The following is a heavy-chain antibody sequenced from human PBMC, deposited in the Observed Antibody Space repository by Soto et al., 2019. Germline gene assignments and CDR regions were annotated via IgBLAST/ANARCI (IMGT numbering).Heavy chain of an antibody. CDR3: ARVDTDIVVVVAATGLIDY. V-gene: IGHV1-18*01. CDR1: GYTFTSYG. Sequence: QVQLVQSGAEVKKPGASVKVSCKASGYTFTSYGISWVRQAPGQGLEWMGWISAYNGNTNYAQKLQGRVTMTTDTSTSTAYMELRSRRSDDTAVYYCARVDTDIVVVVAATGLIDYWGQGTLVTVSS. J-gene: IGHJ4*02. D-gene: IGHD2-15*01. CDR2: ISAYNGNT.